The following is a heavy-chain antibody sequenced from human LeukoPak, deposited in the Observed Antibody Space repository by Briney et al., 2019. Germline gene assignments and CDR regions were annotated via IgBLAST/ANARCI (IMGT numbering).Heavy chain of an antibody. Sequence: GGSLRLSCAASGFTVSSNYMSWVRQAPGKGLEWVSVIYSGGSTYYADSVKGRFTISRDNSKNTLYLQMNSLSAEDTAVYYCARDRGGDSNAYADFWGQGTLVTVSA. CDR1: GFTVSSNY. CDR2: IYSGGST. V-gene: IGHV3-66*01. CDR3: ARDRGGDSNAYADF. D-gene: IGHD3-22*01. J-gene: IGHJ4*02.